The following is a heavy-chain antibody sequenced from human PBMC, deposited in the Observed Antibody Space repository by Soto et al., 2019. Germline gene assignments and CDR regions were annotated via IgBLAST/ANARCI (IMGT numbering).Heavy chain of an antibody. D-gene: IGHD3-10*01. V-gene: IGHV3-64*01. CDR3: ARDFGVEGVIIVYYGMDV. Sequence: GGSLRLSCAASGFTFSSYAMHWVRQAPGKGLEYVSAISSNGGSTYYANSVKGRFTISRDNSKNTLYLQMGSLRAEDMAVYYCARDFGVEGVIIVYYGMDVWGQGTTGTVSS. CDR2: ISSNGGST. J-gene: IGHJ6*02. CDR1: GFTFSSYA.